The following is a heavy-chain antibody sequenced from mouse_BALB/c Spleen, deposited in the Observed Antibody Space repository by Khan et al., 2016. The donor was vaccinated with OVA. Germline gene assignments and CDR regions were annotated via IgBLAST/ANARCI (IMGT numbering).Heavy chain of an antibody. Sequence: EVQLQESGPGLVKPSQSLSLTCTVTGYSITSDYAWNWIRQFPGNKLEWMAYITYSGSTGYNPSLKSRISITRDTSKNQFFLQLNSVTTEDTATYYCARDYGSSYLVFDYWGQGTTLTVSS. CDR1: GYSITSDYA. D-gene: IGHD1-1*01. J-gene: IGHJ2*01. V-gene: IGHV3-2*02. CDR2: ITYSGST. CDR3: ARDYGSSYLVFDY.